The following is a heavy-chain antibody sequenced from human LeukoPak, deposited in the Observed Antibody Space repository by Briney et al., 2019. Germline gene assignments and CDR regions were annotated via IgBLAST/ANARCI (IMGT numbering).Heavy chain of an antibody. CDR3: ATASYYYGSGSYYYFDY. J-gene: IGHJ4*02. Sequence: ASVTVSCTASGYTFTSYGISWVRQAPGQGLEWMGWISAYNGNTNYAQKLQGRVTMTTDTSTSTAYMELRSLRSDDTAVYYCATASYYYGSGSYYYFDYWGQGTLVTVSS. CDR1: GYTFTSYG. D-gene: IGHD3-10*01. CDR2: ISAYNGNT. V-gene: IGHV1-18*01.